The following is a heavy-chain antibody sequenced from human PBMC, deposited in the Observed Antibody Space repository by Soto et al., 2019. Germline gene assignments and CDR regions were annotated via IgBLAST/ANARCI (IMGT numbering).Heavy chain of an antibody. CDR3: AKAAKSSSTNYYYYGMDV. J-gene: IGHJ6*02. V-gene: IGHV3-23*01. CDR1: GFTFSSYA. D-gene: IGHD6-6*01. Sequence: GGSLRLSCAASGFTFSSYAMSWVRQAPGKGLEWVSAISGSGGSTYYADSVKGRFTISRDNSKNTLYLQMNSLRAEDTAVYYCAKAAKSSSTNYYYYGMDVWGQGTTVTVSS. CDR2: ISGSGGST.